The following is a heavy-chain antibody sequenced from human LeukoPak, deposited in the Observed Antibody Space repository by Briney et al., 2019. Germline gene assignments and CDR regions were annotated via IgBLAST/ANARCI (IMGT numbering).Heavy chain of an antibody. J-gene: IGHJ4*02. CDR1: GFTFSSYW. D-gene: IGHD3-10*01. CDR3: ARCLWFGEYGRHYYFDY. V-gene: IGHV3-7*03. CDR2: IKQDGSEK. Sequence: GGSLRLSCAASGFTFSSYWMSWVRQAPGRGLEWVANIKQDGSEKYYVDSVKGRFTISRDNAKNSLYLQMNSLRAEDTAVYYCARCLWFGEYGRHYYFDYWGQGTLVTVSS.